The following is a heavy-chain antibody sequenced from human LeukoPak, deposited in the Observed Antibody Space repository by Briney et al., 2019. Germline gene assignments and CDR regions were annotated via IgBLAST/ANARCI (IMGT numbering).Heavy chain of an antibody. V-gene: IGHV3-21*01. Sequence: PGGSLRLSCAASGFTFSSYSMNWVRQAPGKGLEWVSSISSSSSYIYYADSVKGRFTISRDNSKNTLYLQMNSLRAEDTAVYYASYCGGDCHWGQGTLVTVSS. D-gene: IGHD2-21*02. CDR1: GFTFSSYS. CDR2: ISSSSSYI. CDR3: SYCGGDCH. J-gene: IGHJ1*01.